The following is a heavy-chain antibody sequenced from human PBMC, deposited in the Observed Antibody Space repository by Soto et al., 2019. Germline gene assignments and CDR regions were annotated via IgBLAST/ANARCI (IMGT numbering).Heavy chain of an antibody. D-gene: IGHD4-17*01. Sequence: QITLKESGPTLVKPTQTLTLTCTFSGFSLSTTGLGVGWIRQPPGKALEWLALIYWDDDKRYSPSLKSRLTITKDTSKNQVVLTMTNMDPLDTATYYCAHSDYIRPLDSWGQGTLVTVSS. CDR2: IYWDDDK. CDR3: AHSDYIRPLDS. J-gene: IGHJ4*02. CDR1: GFSLSTTGLG. V-gene: IGHV2-5*02.